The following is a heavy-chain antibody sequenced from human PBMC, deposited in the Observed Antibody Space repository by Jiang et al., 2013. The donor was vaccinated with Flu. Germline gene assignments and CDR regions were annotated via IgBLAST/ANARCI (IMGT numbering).Heavy chain of an antibody. V-gene: IGHV4-59*08. CDR2: IYYSGST. J-gene: IGHJ4*02. Sequence: GSGLVKPSETLSLTCTVSGGSISSYYWSWIRQPPGKGLEWIGYIYYSGSTNYNPSLKSRVTISVDTSKNQFSLKLSSVTAADTAVYYCARHVAGWLQSPPGADFDYWGQGPWSPSPQ. CDR1: GGSISSYY. CDR3: ARHVAGWLQSPPGADFDY. D-gene: IGHD5-24*01.